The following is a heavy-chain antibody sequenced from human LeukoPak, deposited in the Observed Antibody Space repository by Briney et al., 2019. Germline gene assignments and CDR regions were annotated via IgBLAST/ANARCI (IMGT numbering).Heavy chain of an antibody. CDR2: IYYSGST. Sequence: SETLSLTCTVSGGSIRSSSYYWGWIRQPPGKGLEWIGSIYYSGSTYYNASLKSRGTISVDTSKNQFSLRLSSVTAADTAVYYCARDTRISGTYGMDVWGQGTTVTVSS. D-gene: IGHD3-10*01. CDR1: GGSIRSSSYY. V-gene: IGHV4-39*07. J-gene: IGHJ6*02. CDR3: ARDTRISGTYGMDV.